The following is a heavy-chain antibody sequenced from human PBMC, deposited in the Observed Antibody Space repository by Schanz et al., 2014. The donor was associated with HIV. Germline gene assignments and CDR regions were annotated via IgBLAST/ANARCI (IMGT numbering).Heavy chain of an antibody. Sequence: QVQLVESGGGVVQPGRSLRLSCAASEFTFSSYGMHWVRQAPGKGLEWVAVISYDGGNKYYADSVKGRFAISRDNSKNTVYLQMNSLRGEDSAVYYCAKVGRIYSTTWIDHWGQGTLVTVSS. V-gene: IGHV3-30*18. CDR2: ISYDGGNK. J-gene: IGHJ4*02. CDR1: EFTFSSYG. D-gene: IGHD6-13*01. CDR3: AKVGRIYSTTWIDH.